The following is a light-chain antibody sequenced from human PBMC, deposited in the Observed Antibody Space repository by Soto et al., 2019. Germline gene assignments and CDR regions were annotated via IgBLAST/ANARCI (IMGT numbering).Light chain of an antibody. V-gene: IGLV2-14*01. CDR1: SSDVGGYNY. CDR3: LSYRASSARDV. J-gene: IGLJ1*01. Sequence: QSALTQPASVSGSPGQSITISCTGTSSDVGGYNYVSWYQQHPGKAPKFMIYEVSNRPSGVSNRFSGSKSGNTASLTISGLQAEDEADYYCLSYRASSARDVFGTGTKLTVL. CDR2: EVS.